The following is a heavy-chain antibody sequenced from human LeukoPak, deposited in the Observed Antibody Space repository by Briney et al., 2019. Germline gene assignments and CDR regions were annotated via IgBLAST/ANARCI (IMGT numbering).Heavy chain of an antibody. V-gene: IGHV1-18*01. J-gene: IGHJ4*02. Sequence: ASVKVSCKASGYTFTSYGISWVRQAPGQGLEGMGWISAYNGNTNYAQKLQGRVTMTTDTSTSTAYMELRSLRSDDTAVYYCARVYSSGWYEGVFAKGANDYWGQGTLVTVSS. CDR2: ISAYNGNT. CDR1: GYTFTSYG. CDR3: ARVYSSGWYEGVFAKGANDY. D-gene: IGHD6-19*01.